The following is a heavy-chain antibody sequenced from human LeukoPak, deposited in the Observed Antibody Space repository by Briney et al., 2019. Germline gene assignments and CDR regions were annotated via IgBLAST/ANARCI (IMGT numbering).Heavy chain of an antibody. CDR1: GYTFTGYY. CDR2: INPNSGGT. J-gene: IGHJ4*02. Sequence: ASVKVSCKASGYTFTGYYMHWVRQAPGQGLEWMGWINPNSGGTNYAQKFQGRVTMTRDTSISTAYMELSRLRSDDTAVYYCARDVYSSGWYGQLEDYWGQGTLVTVSS. V-gene: IGHV1-2*02. CDR3: ARDVYSSGWYGQLEDY. D-gene: IGHD6-19*01.